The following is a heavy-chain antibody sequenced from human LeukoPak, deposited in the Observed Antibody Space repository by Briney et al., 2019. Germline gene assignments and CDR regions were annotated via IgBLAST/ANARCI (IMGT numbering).Heavy chain of an antibody. J-gene: IGHJ6*04. CDR2: IFHSGST. CDR1: GYSISSGYY. V-gene: IGHV4-38-2*01. CDR3: ARASGSYGSGSYYYYGMDV. Sequence: SETLSLTCAVSGYSISSGYYWGWIRQPPGKGLEWIGSIFHSGSTYYNPSLKSRVNMSVDTSKNQISLKLSSVTTADTAVYYCARASGSYGSGSYYYYGMDVWGKGTTVTVSS. D-gene: IGHD3-10*01.